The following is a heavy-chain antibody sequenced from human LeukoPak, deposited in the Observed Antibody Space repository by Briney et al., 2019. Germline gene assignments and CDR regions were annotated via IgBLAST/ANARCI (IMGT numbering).Heavy chain of an antibody. D-gene: IGHD6-13*01. CDR2: MNPNSGNT. V-gene: IGHV1-8*01. CDR3: ARGGGSSWYGDYYYYYMDV. CDR1: GYTFTSYD. Sequence: GASVKVSCKASGYTFTSYDINWVRQATGQGLEWMGWMNPNSGNTGYAQKFQGRVTMTRNTSISTAYMELSSLRSEDTAVYYCARGGGSSWYGDYYYYYMDVWGKGTTVTVSS. J-gene: IGHJ6*03.